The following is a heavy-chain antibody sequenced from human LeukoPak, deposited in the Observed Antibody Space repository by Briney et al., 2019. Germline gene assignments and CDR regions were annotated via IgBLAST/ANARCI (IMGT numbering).Heavy chain of an antibody. CDR3: ARSLYYHDSSGYWWFDP. D-gene: IGHD3-22*01. CDR1: GGTFSSYA. J-gene: IGHJ5*02. Sequence: GASVKVSCKASGGTFSSYAISWVRQAPGQGLEWMGGIIPIFGTANYAQKFQGRVTITTDESTSTAYMELSSLRSEDTAVYYCARSLYYHDSSGYWWFDPWGQGTLVTVSS. CDR2: IIPIFGTA. V-gene: IGHV1-69*05.